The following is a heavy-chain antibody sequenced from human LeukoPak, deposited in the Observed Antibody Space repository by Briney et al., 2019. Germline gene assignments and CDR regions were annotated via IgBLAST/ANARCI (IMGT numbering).Heavy chain of an antibody. CDR1: GGSISSSDYY. D-gene: IGHD6-25*01. Sequence: SETLSLTCAVFGGSISSSDYYWGWIRQPPGKGLEWIGSINYSGSTYYNPSLKSRATISVDTSKNHFSLKLTSVTAADTAVYYCVIFVGFWGRGILVTVSS. CDR3: VIFVGF. V-gene: IGHV4-39*07. J-gene: IGHJ4*02. CDR2: INYSGST.